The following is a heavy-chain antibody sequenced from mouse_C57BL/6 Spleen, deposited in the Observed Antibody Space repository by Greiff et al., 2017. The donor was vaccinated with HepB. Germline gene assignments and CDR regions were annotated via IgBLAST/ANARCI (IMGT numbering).Heavy chain of an antibody. Sequence: VQLQESGAELVMPGASVKLSCKASGYTFTSYWMHWVKQRPGQGLEWIGEIDPSDSYTNYNQKFKGKSTLTVDKSSSTAYMQLSSLTSEDSAVYYCARGAMVTTRAWFAYWGQGTLVTVSA. V-gene: IGHV1-69*01. CDR1: GYTFTSYW. J-gene: IGHJ3*01. CDR3: ARGAMVTTRAWFAY. CDR2: IDPSDSYT. D-gene: IGHD2-2*01.